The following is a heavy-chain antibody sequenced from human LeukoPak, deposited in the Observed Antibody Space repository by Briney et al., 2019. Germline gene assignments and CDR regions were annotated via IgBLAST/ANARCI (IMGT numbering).Heavy chain of an antibody. CDR1: GFTFSSYA. CDR2: NSGSGGSK. J-gene: IGHJ4*02. CDR3: AKDTDEIVGDCEFDY. V-gene: IGHV3-23*01. Sequence: GGSLRLSCAASGFTFSSYAMSWVRQAPGEGLEWVSANSGSGGSKYYADSVKARFTISRDNSKNTLYLQMNSLRAEDTAVYYCAKDTDEIVGDCEFDYWGQGTLVTVSS. D-gene: IGHD1-26*01.